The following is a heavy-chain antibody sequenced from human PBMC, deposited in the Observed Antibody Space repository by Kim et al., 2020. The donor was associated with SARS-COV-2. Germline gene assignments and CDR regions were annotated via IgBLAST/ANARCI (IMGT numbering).Heavy chain of an antibody. V-gene: IGHV4-39*01. CDR1: GGSISSSSYY. D-gene: IGHD4-17*01. CDR2: IYYSGST. Sequence: SETLSLTCTVSGGSISSSSYYWGWIRQPQGKGLEWIGSIYYSGSTYYNPSLKSRVTISVDTSKNQFSLKLSSVSAADTAVYYCARHDYGDYSLGWFDPWGQGTLVTVSS. J-gene: IGHJ5*02. CDR3: ARHDYGDYSLGWFDP.